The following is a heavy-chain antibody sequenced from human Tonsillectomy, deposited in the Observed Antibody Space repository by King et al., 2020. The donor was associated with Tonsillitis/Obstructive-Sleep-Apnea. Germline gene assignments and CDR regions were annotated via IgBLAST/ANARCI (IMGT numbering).Heavy chain of an antibody. J-gene: IGHJ5*02. Sequence: HVQLQESGPGLVKPSETLSLTCTVSGGSITSYYWSWIRPPAGKGLEWIGLISSTGSTNYNPPLKSRVTMSVDTSRNQFSLKLSSVTAADTAVYFCARDLDTAPYHWFDPWGQGTLVTVSS. V-gene: IGHV4-4*07. CDR1: GGSITSYY. D-gene: IGHD5-18*01. CDR3: ARDLDTAPYHWFDP. CDR2: ISSTGST.